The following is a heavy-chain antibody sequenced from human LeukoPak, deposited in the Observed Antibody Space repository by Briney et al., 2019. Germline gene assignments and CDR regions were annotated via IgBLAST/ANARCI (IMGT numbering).Heavy chain of an antibody. Sequence: GGSLRLSCAASGFTFSSYWMSWVRQAPGTGLEWVSAISGSGGSTYYADSVKGRFTISRDHSKNTLYLQMNSLRAEDTAVYYCAKVVPYIVGASPDYWGQGTLVTVSS. V-gene: IGHV3-23*01. CDR1: GFTFSSYW. CDR2: ISGSGGST. J-gene: IGHJ4*02. CDR3: AKVVPYIVGASPDY. D-gene: IGHD1-26*01.